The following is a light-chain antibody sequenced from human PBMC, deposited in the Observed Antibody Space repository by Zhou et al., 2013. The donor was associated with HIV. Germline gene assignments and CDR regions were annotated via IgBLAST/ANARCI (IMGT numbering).Light chain of an antibody. Sequence: DIQMTQSPSSLSASVGDRVTITCRASQSISSYLNWYQQKPGKAPKLLIYAASSLQSGVPSRFSGSGSGTDFSLTISSLQPDDSATYYCQQYQTSSRTFV. CDR1: QSISSY. CDR2: AAS. J-gene: IGKJ1*01. V-gene: IGKV1-39*01. CDR3: QQYQTSSRT.